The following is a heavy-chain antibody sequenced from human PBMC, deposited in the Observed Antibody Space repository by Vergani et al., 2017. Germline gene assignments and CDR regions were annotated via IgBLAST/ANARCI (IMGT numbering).Heavy chain of an antibody. D-gene: IGHD5-12*01. J-gene: IGHJ4*02. CDR3: ARDQGYSGYDPSGVFDY. V-gene: IGHV3-30*01. CDR2: ISYDGSNK. Sequence: QVQLVESGGGVVQPGRSLRLSCAASGFTFSSYAMHWVRQAPGKGLEWVAVISYDGSNKYYADSVKGRFTISRDNSKNTLYLQMNSLRADDTAVYYCARDQGYSGYDPSGVFDYWGQGTLVTVSS. CDR1: GFTFSSYA.